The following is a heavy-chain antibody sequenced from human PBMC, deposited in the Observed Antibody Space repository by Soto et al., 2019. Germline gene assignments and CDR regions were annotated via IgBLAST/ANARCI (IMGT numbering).Heavy chain of an antibody. D-gene: IGHD4-17*01. J-gene: IGHJ4*02. CDR3: ARTGIYYGDYEHFDY. Sequence: SETLSLTCAVSGGSLSSSNWWGWVRQPPGKVLEWIGEIYHSGSTNYNPSLKSRVTISVDKSKNQFSLKLSSVTAADTAVYYCARTGIYYGDYEHFDYWGQGTLVTVSS. V-gene: IGHV4-4*02. CDR1: GGSLSSSNW. CDR2: IYHSGST.